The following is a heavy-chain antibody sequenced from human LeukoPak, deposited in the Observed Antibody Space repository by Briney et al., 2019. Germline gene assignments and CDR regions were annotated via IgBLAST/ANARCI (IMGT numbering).Heavy chain of an antibody. V-gene: IGHV4-59*08. Sequence: SETLSLTCTVSGGSISSYYWSWIRQPPGKGLEWIGYIYYSGSTNYNPSLKSRVTISVDTSKNQFSLKLSSVTAADTAVCYCARHRIHYYYGMDVWGQGTTVTVSS. CDR2: IYYSGST. CDR1: GGSISSYY. CDR3: ARHRIHYYYGMDV. J-gene: IGHJ6*02. D-gene: IGHD1-14*01.